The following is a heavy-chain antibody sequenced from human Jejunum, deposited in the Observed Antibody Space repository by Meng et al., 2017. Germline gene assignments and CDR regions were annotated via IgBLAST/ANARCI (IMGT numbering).Heavy chain of an antibody. J-gene: IGHJ4*02. D-gene: IGHD5-24*01. Sequence: EVQVVDAGGGLCQPGGSLRLCCAASGFAVSSNFMSWFRQAPGKGLEWVSVLYDDGSTYYADSVKGRFTISRDNSKNTLFLQMNSLRVEDTAVYYCARRHYNYYDDCWGQGTLVTVSS. V-gene: IGHV3-53*01. CDR3: ARRHYNYYDDC. CDR1: GFAVSSNF. CDR2: LYDDGST.